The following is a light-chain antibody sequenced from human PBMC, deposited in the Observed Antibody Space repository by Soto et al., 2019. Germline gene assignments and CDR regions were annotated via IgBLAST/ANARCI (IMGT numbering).Light chain of an antibody. CDR3: QQYNSYPRT. CDR1: QSISSW. V-gene: IGKV1-5*01. CDR2: DAS. Sequence: DIQMTQSPSTLSASVGDRVTITCRASQSISSWLAWYQQKPGKAPKLLIYDASSLESGVPSRFSGSGSGTDFTLTISSLQPDDFATYSCQQYNSYPRTFGQGTKLEIK. J-gene: IGKJ1*01.